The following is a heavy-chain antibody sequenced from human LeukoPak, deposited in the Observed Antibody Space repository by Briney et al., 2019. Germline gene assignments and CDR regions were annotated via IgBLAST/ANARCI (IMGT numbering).Heavy chain of an antibody. Sequence: GASVKVSCKASGGTFSSYAISWVRQAPGQGLEWMGRIIPIFGIANYAQKFQGRVTITADKSTSTAYMELSSLRSEDTAVYYCARDYSGYARDYWGQGTLVTVSS. D-gene: IGHD5-12*01. CDR1: GGTFSSYA. J-gene: IGHJ4*02. CDR3: ARDYSGYARDY. V-gene: IGHV1-69*04. CDR2: IIPIFGIA.